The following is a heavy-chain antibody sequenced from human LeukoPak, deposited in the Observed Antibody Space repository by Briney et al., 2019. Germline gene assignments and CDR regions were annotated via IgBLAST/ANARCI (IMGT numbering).Heavy chain of an antibody. J-gene: IGHJ4*02. Sequence: GGSLRLSCAASGFTVSSYWMSWVRQAPGKGLEWVANIKQDGSEKYYVDSVKGRFTISRDNAKNSLYLQMNSLRAEDTAVYYCARGVIVVVPAAIEFDYWGQGTLVTVSS. CDR2: IKQDGSEK. V-gene: IGHV3-7*04. D-gene: IGHD2-2*02. CDR1: GFTVSSYW. CDR3: ARGVIVVVPAAIEFDY.